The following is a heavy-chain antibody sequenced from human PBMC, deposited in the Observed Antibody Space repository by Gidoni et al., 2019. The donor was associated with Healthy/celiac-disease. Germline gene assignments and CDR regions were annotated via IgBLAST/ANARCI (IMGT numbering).Heavy chain of an antibody. CDR2: IRGSGGST. CDR3: GGIAAAGTYYYGMDV. Sequence: EVQLLESGGGLVQPGGSLRLSCAASGFTFSSYAMSWVRQAPGKGLEWVSAIRGSGGSTYYADSVKGRFTISRDNSKNTLYLQMNSLRAEDTAVYYCGGIAAAGTYYYGMDVWGQGTTVTVSS. V-gene: IGHV3-23*01. J-gene: IGHJ6*02. CDR1: GFTFSSYA. D-gene: IGHD6-13*01.